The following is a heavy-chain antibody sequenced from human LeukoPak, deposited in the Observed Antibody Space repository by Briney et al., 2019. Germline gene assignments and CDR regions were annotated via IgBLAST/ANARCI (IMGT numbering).Heavy chain of an antibody. CDR2: IYYSGST. Sequence: PSETLSLTCTVSGGSISSYYWSWIRQPPGKGLEWIGYIYYSGSTNYNPSLKSRVTISVDTSKNQFSLKLSSVTAADTAVYYCARGGSWGYCSGGSCSYFDYWGQGTPVTVSS. V-gene: IGHV4-59*01. D-gene: IGHD2-15*01. CDR1: GGSISSYY. J-gene: IGHJ4*02. CDR3: ARGGSWGYCSGGSCSYFDY.